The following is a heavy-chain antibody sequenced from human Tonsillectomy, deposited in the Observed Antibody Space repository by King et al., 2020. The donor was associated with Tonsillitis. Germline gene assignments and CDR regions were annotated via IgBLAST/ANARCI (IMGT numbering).Heavy chain of an antibody. Sequence: QLVQSGGGLVQPGGSLRLSCAASGFTFTNYDMHWDRQATGKGLEWVSTVGAAGDPYYPASVKGRFTISRENAKNSLYLQMNSLRAGDTAVYYCARGTNGMLDYWGQGTLVTVSS. CDR3: ARGTNGMLDY. V-gene: IGHV3-13*05. CDR1: GFTFTNYD. CDR2: VGAAGDP. J-gene: IGHJ4*02. D-gene: IGHD2-8*01.